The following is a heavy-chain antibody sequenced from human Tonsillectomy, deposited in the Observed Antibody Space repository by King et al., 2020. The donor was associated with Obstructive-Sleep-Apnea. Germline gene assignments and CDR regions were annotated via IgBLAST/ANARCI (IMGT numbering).Heavy chain of an antibody. D-gene: IGHD6-19*01. J-gene: IGHJ4*02. V-gene: IGHV4-39*07. CDR3: AREGGFIAVAGCFDY. Sequence: QLQESGPGLVKPSETLSLTCTVSGGSISSSSYYWGWIRQPPGKGLEWIGSIYYSGSTYYIPSLKSRVTISVDTSKNQFSLKLSSVTAADTAVYYCAREGGFIAVAGCFDYWGQGTLVTVSS. CDR1: GGSISSSSYY. CDR2: IYYSGST.